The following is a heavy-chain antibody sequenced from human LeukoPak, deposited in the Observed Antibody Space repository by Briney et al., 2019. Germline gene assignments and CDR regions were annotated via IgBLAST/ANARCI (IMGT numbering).Heavy chain of an antibody. CDR2: IYPSGST. J-gene: IGHJ5*02. V-gene: IGHV4-4*07. CDR1: GGSISSYY. D-gene: IGHD6-13*01. CDR3: AREMQIAAAEMFDP. Sequence: PSETLSLTCTVSGGSISSYYWSWIRQPAGKGLEWIGRIYPSGSTNYNPSLKRRVTMSVDTSKNQFSLRLSSVTAADTAVYFCAREMQIAAAEMFDPWGQGTLVTVSS.